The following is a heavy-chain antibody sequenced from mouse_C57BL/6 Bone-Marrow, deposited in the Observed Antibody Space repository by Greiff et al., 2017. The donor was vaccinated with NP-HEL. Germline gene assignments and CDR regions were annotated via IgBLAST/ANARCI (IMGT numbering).Heavy chain of an antibody. D-gene: IGHD2-4*01. V-gene: IGHV3-6*01. Sequence: EVQVVESGPGLVKPSQSLSLTCSVTGYSITSGYYWNWIRQFPGNKLEWMGYISYDGSNNYNPSLKNRISITRDTSKNQFFLKLNSVTTEDTATYYCARDRDDYENAYWGQGTLVTVSA. CDR2: ISYDGSN. CDR3: ARDRDDYENAY. J-gene: IGHJ3*01. CDR1: GYSITSGYY.